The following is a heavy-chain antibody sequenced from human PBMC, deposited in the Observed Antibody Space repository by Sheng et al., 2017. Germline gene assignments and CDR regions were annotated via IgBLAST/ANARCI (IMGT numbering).Heavy chain of an antibody. CDR2: VYYSGST. J-gene: IGHJ5*02. Sequence: QLQLQESGPGLVKPSETLSLTCTVSGGSISSSRYYWGWIRQPPGKGLEWIGSVYYSGSTYYNSSLKSRVTTSLDAPKNQFSLRLTSVTAADTAVYYCARDQVGRLWFRRFRPWGQGTLVTVSS. CDR3: ARDQVGRLWFRRFRP. V-gene: IGHV4-39*07. CDR1: GGSISSSRYY. D-gene: IGHD3-10*01.